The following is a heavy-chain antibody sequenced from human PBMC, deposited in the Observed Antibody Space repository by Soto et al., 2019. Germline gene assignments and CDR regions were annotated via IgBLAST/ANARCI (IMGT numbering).Heavy chain of an antibody. D-gene: IGHD1-26*01. V-gene: IGHV1-69*01. CDR2: IIPIFGTA. CDR1: GGTFSSYS. J-gene: IGHJ4*02. Sequence: QVQLVQSGAEVKKPGSSVNVSCKASGGTFSSYSINWVRQAPGQGLEWMGEIIPIFGTANYAQKFQGRVTITADESTSTASMELSSLRSEARAVYYCARDGGRHSGWIDYWGQGTLVTVSS. CDR3: ARDGGRHSGWIDY.